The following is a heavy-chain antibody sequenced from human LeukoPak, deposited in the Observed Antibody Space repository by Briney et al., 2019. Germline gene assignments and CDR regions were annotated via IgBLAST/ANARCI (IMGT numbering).Heavy chain of an antibody. CDR2: INPNDGRT. CDR1: GYTFFDFY. V-gene: IGHV1-46*01. CDR3: ARSYFRDARGGFDY. Sequence: ASVKVSCKASGYTFFDFYMHWVRQAPGQGLEWMGIINPNDGRTTDAQKFQGRVSMTSDTSTSTCYMELSNLRSEDTAVYYCARSYFRDARGGFDYWGQGTLVTVSS. D-gene: IGHD2-8*01. J-gene: IGHJ4*02.